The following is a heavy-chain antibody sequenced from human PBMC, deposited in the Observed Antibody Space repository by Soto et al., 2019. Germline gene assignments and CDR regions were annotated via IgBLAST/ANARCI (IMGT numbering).Heavy chain of an antibody. Sequence: QVQLQQWGAGLLKPSETLSLTCAVYGGSFSDYYWSWIRQPPGKGLEWIGEINHSGNTNYNPSLKSRVTISVDTSMNQFSLKLCSVTAADTAVYYCARVSPDAGYSGYDADFDSWGQGTLVTVSS. CDR2: INHSGNT. J-gene: IGHJ4*02. CDR1: GGSFSDYY. CDR3: ARVSPDAGYSGYDADFDS. D-gene: IGHD5-12*01. V-gene: IGHV4-34*01.